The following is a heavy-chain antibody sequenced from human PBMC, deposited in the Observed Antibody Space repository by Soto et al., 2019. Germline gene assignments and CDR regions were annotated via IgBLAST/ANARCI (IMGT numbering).Heavy chain of an antibody. CDR3: ARGHIVATINHYYYGMDV. V-gene: IGHV1-69*01. D-gene: IGHD5-12*01. Sequence: QVQLVQSGAEVKKPGSSVKVSCKASGGTFSSYAISWVRQAPGQGLEWMGGIIPIFGTANYAQKFQGRATITADESTSTAYMELSSLRSEDTAVYYCARGHIVATINHYYYGMDVWGQGTTVTVSS. CDR2: IIPIFGTA. J-gene: IGHJ6*02. CDR1: GGTFSSYA.